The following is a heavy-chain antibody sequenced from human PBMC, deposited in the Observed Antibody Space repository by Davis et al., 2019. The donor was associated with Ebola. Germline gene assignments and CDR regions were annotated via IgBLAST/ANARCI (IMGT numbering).Heavy chain of an antibody. J-gene: IGHJ4*02. CDR3: ARDVPPGQYSSSWEFDY. CDR2: IWYDGSNK. D-gene: IGHD6-13*01. CDR1: GFTFSSYG. V-gene: IGHV3-33*01. Sequence: PGGSLRLSCAASGFTFSSYGMHWVRQAPGKGLEWVAVIWYDGSNKYYADSVKGRFTISRDNSKNTLYLQMNSLRAEDTAVYYCARDVPPGQYSSSWEFDYWGQGTLVTVSS.